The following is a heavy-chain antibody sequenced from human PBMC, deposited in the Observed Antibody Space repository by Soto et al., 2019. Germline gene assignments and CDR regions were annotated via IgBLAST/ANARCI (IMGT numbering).Heavy chain of an antibody. CDR3: ARDVRSGWTDY. Sequence: SVKVSCKASGGTFSSYAISWVRQSPGQGLEWMGGIIPIFGTANYAQKFQGRVTITADKSTSTAYMELRSLRSDDTAVYYCARDVRSGWTDYWGQGTLVTVSS. V-gene: IGHV1-69*06. D-gene: IGHD6-19*01. CDR2: IIPIFGTA. J-gene: IGHJ4*02. CDR1: GGTFSSYA.